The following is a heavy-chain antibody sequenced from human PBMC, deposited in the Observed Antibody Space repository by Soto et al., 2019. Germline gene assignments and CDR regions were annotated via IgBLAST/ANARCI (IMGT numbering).Heavy chain of an antibody. CDR1: GGSISSGGYY. J-gene: IGHJ4*02. V-gene: IGHV4-31*03. CDR3: ARVVYDFWSGLDY. D-gene: IGHD3-3*01. CDR2: IYYSGST. Sequence: SETLSLTCTVSGGSISSGGYYWSWIRQHPGKGLEWIGYIYYSGSTYYNPSLKSRVTISVDTSKNQFSLKLSSVTAADTAVYYCARVVYDFWSGLDYWGQGTLVTVSS.